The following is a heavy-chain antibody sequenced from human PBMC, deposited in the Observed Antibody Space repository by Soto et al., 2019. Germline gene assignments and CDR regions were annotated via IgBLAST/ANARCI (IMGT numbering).Heavy chain of an antibody. V-gene: IGHV3-13*01. D-gene: IGHD6-19*01. J-gene: IGHJ4*02. CDR2: IGTVGDS. CDR1: GFTFSSYD. CDR3: ARGGYSSGWYYFDY. Sequence: EVQLVESGGGLVQPGGFLRLSCAASGFTFSSYDMHWVRQGTGKGLEWVSGIGTVGDSYYPGSVKGRFTISRENAKNSLYLEMNNVRAGDTAVYYCARGGYSSGWYYFDYWGQGILVTVSS.